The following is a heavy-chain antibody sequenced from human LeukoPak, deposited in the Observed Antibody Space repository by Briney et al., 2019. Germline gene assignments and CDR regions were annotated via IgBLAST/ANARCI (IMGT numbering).Heavy chain of an antibody. Sequence: SETLSLTYTVSGGSVSSGSHYWSWIRQPPGKGLEWIGYIYYSGSTNYNPSLESRVAISVDTPKNQFSLNLSSVTAADTAVYYCARMVSGYYELDCWGQGTLVTVSS. D-gene: IGHD3-22*01. V-gene: IGHV4-61*01. J-gene: IGHJ4*02. CDR2: IYYSGST. CDR3: ARMVSGYYELDC. CDR1: GGSVSSGSHY.